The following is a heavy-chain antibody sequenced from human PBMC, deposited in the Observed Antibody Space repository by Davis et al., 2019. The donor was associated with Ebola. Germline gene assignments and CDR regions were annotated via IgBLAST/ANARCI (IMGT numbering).Heavy chain of an antibody. Sequence: GESLKISCAASGFTFSDYYMSWIRQAPGKGLEWVSYISSSGSTIYYADSVKGRFTISRDHAKNSLYLQMNSLRAEDTAVYYCATHTIFGVVKYYYGMDVWGKGTTVTVSS. D-gene: IGHD3-3*01. J-gene: IGHJ6*04. CDR2: ISSSGSTI. V-gene: IGHV3-11*04. CDR1: GFTFSDYY. CDR3: ATHTIFGVVKYYYGMDV.